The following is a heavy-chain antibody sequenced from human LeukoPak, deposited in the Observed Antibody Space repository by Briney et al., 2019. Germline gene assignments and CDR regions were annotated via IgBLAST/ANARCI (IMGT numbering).Heavy chain of an antibody. J-gene: IGHJ6*03. CDR3: ARAQRGYSYGFSRYYYMDV. CDR2: ISSSSSYI. Sequence: GGSLRLSCAASGFTFSSYSMNWVRQAPGKGLEWVSSISSSSSYIYYADSVKGRFTISRDNAKNSLYLQMNSLRAEDTAVYYCARAQRGYSYGFSRYYYMDVWGKGTTVTVSS. V-gene: IGHV3-21*01. D-gene: IGHD5-18*01. CDR1: GFTFSSYS.